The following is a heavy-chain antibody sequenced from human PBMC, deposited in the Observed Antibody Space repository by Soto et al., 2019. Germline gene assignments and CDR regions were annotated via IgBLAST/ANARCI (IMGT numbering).Heavy chain of an antibody. J-gene: IGHJ2*01. Sequence: QVQLVQSGAEVKKPGSSVKVSCKASVGTFSNYPISWVRQAPGQGLEWMGGIIPIFGPLNYAQKFQRRVTITADESTSTAYMELSSLRSEDTAVYYCARGNHRWRQLWYFDLWGRGTLVTVSS. D-gene: IGHD5-12*01. CDR1: VGTFSNYP. V-gene: IGHV1-69*12. CDR3: ARGNHRWRQLWYFDL. CDR2: IIPIFGPL.